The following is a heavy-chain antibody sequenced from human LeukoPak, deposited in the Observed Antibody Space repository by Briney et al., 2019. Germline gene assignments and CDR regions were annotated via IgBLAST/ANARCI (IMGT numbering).Heavy chain of an antibody. D-gene: IGHD1-26*01. CDR1: GLNQSNAR. V-gene: IGHV3-15*01. Sequence: GGSLRLSCSAWGLNQSNARMSWPGEATGKGVEGGGHIKSRTDGGTTDYSAHVQGSFTISRDDSKNTLYLQMNSLKTEDTAVYYCAVGATPHYYYYMDVWGKGTTVTVSS. CDR2: IKSRTDGGTT. J-gene: IGHJ6*03. CDR3: AVGATPHYYYYMDV.